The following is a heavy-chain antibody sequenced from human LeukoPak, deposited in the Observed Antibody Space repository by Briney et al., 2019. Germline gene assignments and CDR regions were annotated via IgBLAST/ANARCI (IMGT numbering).Heavy chain of an antibody. J-gene: IGHJ4*02. Sequence: PGGSLRLSCAASGFTFSSYGMHWVRQAPGKGLEWVAVISYDGSNKYYADSVQGRFTTSRDISKNTLYLQMNSLRAEDTAVYFCAKAQGEDDFWSNYSPYCFHYWGQGTLVTVSS. CDR1: GFTFSSYG. D-gene: IGHD3-3*01. V-gene: IGHV3-30*18. CDR3: AKAQGEDDFWSNYSPYCFHY. CDR2: ISYDGSNK.